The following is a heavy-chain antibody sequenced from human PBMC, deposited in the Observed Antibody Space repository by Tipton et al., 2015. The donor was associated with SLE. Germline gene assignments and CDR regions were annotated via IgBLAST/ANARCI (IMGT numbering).Heavy chain of an antibody. J-gene: IGHJ4*02. CDR2: MSYRGST. V-gene: IGHV4-59*11. CDR1: GDSISSQH. D-gene: IGHD1-7*01. CDR3: ARVLTGTSTFDY. Sequence: TLSLPCTVSGDSISSQHWSWIRQPPGKGLELIGYMSYRGSTNYHPSLKSRVTMSLDTSKNQFSLRLNSVTAADTAVYYCARVLTGTSTFDYWGQGTLVTVSS.